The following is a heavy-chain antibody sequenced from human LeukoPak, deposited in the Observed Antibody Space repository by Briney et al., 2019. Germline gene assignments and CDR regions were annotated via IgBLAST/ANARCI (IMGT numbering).Heavy chain of an antibody. CDR3: AREKSGTLTRAYYYIDV. CDR1: GDSMHSYY. D-gene: IGHD1-26*01. CDR2: AYSGVNA. V-gene: IGHV4-4*07. Sequence: SETLSLTCTVSGDSMHSYYWSWIRQSPEKGLEWIGRAYSGVNAYYNPSLQSRVTISVDKSNNQFSLDLASVTAADTALYYCAREKSGTLTRAYYYIDVWGRGITVTVSS. J-gene: IGHJ6*03.